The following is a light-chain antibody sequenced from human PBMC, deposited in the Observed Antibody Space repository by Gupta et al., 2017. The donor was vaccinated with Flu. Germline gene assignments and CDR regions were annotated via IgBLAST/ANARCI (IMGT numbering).Light chain of an antibody. J-gene: IGKJ1*01. Sequence: AIQMTQSPSFLSASVGDRVTITCRASQGIRNDLGWYQQKPGKAPKLLIYAASSLQSGVPSRFSGSGSGTDFTLTISSLQPEDFATYYCRQYYNYPWTFGQGTKVEIK. CDR2: AAS. V-gene: IGKV1-6*01. CDR3: RQYYNYPWT. CDR1: QGIRND.